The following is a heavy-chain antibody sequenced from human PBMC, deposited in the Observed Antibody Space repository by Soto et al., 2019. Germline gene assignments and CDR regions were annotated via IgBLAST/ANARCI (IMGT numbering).Heavy chain of an antibody. Sequence: QVQLVQSGAEVKKPGSSVKVSCKASGGTFSSYAISWVRQAPGQGLEWMGGIIPIFGTANYAQKFQGRVTITADESTVTACVELSSMSSEATAVYYGARPRGVGATWGYYYYGMDVWGQGATVTGCS. CDR2: IIPIFGTA. D-gene: IGHD1-26*01. CDR3: ARPRGVGATWGYYYYGMDV. V-gene: IGHV1-69*12. J-gene: IGHJ6*02. CDR1: GGTFSSYA.